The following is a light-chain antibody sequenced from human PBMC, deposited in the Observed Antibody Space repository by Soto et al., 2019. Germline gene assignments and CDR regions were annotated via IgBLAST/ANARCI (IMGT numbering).Light chain of an antibody. CDR1: QSVNSN. V-gene: IGKV3D-15*01. J-gene: IGKJ4*01. CDR2: GAS. CDR3: QQYNDWPLS. Sequence: ETVMTQSPATLSVSPGEGATLSCRASQSVNSNLAWYQQKPGQAPRLLIYGASTRAAAISARFNGSGSGTEFTLTISSLQSEDFARYYCQQYNDWPLSFGGGTKVEIK.